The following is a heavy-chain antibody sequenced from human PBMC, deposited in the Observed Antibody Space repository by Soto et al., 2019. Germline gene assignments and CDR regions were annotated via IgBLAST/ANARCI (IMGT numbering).Heavy chain of an antibody. J-gene: IGHJ6*03. D-gene: IGHD2-2*01. CDR2: ISHSGST. CDR3: ARTYVTDVVVVPASKDYMDV. CDR1: GGSIGSSSSS. Sequence: SETLSLTCTVSGGSIGSSSSSWGWIRQPPGKGLEWLGIISHSGSTYYSPSLKSRVTISVDASKNLFSLKLSSVTAADTAVYYCARTYVTDVVVVPASKDYMDVWGKGTTVTVSS. V-gene: IGHV4-39*01.